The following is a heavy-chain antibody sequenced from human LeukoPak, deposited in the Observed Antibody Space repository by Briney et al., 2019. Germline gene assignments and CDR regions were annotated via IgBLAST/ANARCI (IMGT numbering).Heavy chain of an antibody. CDR3: AREDYGSGSYYVNWFDP. J-gene: IGHJ5*02. CDR2: INPNSGGT. D-gene: IGHD3-10*01. CDR1: GYTFTGYY. V-gene: IGHV1-2*02. Sequence: ASVKVSCKASGYTFTGYYMHWVRQAPGQGLEWMGSINPNSGGTNYAQKFQGRVTMTRDTSISTAYMELSRLRSDDTAVYYCAREDYGSGSYYVNWFDPWGQGTLVTVSS.